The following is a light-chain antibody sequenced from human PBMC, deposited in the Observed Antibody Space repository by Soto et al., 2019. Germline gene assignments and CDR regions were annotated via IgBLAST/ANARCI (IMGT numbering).Light chain of an antibody. CDR3: QQYGSSSYT. V-gene: IGKV3-20*01. J-gene: IGKJ2*01. CDR1: QRIPNNF. CDR2: GAS. Sequence: EIVLTQSPVTLSLSPGERATLSCRASQRIPNNFLAWFQQKPGLPPRLLISGASTRASGIPDRFSGSGSGTDFALTISRLEPEDFAVYYCQQYGSSSYTFGQGTKLEIK.